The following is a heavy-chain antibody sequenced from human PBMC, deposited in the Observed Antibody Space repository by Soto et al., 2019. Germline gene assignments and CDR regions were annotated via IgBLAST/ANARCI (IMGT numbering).Heavy chain of an antibody. V-gene: IGHV3-7*01. J-gene: IGHJ4*02. CDR3: AREGVDTAMALDY. CDR2: IKQDGSEK. D-gene: IGHD5-18*01. Sequence: EVPLVESGGGLVQPGGSLRLSCAASGFTFSSYWMSWVRQAPGKGLEWVANIKQDGSEKYYVDSVKGRFTISRDNAKNSLYLQMNSLRAEDTAVYYCAREGVDTAMALDYWGQGTLVTVSS. CDR1: GFTFSSYW.